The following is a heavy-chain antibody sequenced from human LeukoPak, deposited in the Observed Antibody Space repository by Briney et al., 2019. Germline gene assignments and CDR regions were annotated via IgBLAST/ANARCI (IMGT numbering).Heavy chain of an antibody. V-gene: IGHV3-23*01. CDR1: GITLSTSP. CDR3: AKDPGVEVLFDY. D-gene: IGHD3-10*01. Sequence: GGSLRLSCAGFGITLSTSPMSWVRQAPGKGLEWVSAISGSGGSTYYADSVKGRFTISRDNSKNTLYLQMNSLRAEDTAVYYCAKDPGVEVLFDYWGQGTLVTVSS. CDR2: ISGSGGST. J-gene: IGHJ4*02.